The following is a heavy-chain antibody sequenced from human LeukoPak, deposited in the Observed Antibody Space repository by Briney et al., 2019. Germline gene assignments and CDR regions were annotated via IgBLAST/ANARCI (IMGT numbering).Heavy chain of an antibody. J-gene: IGHJ4*02. D-gene: IGHD1-26*01. CDR3: TKRGAEVGETVAPGDY. CDR2: ISGGGYTT. CDR1: GFTFSNFA. Sequence: GGSLRLSCAASGFTFSNFAMSWVRQAPGKGLEWVSTISGGGYTTYSADSVKGRFTSSRDNSKNTLYLQMNSLRVEDTAIYYCTKRGAEVGETVAPGDYWGQGTLVTVSS. V-gene: IGHV3-23*01.